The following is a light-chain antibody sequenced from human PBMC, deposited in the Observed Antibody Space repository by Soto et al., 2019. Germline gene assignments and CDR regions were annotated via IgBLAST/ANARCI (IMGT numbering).Light chain of an antibody. CDR2: DVS. J-gene: IGLJ2*01. Sequence: QSALTQPPSVSGSPGQSVTISCTGTSSDVGSYNRVSWYQQPPGTAPKLMIYDVSNRPSGVPDRFSGSKSGNTASLTISGLQAEDAADYYCSSYTSSSTLVFGGGTKLTVL. CDR1: SSDVGSYNR. CDR3: SSYTSSSTLV. V-gene: IGLV2-18*02.